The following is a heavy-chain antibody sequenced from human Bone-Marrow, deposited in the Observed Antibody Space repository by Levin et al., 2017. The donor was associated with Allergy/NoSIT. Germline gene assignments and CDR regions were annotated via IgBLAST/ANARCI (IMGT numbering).Heavy chain of an antibody. CDR3: ARDWLVSTGGSA. CDR1: GFTFSDNY. Sequence: NPGGSLRLSCTASGFTFSDNYMIWIRQAPGKGLEWVSYISGSGTSIYYADSVKGRFTISKDNARKSLFLQMDSLRVDDTAVYYCARDWLVSTGGSAWGQGTMVTVSS. D-gene: IGHD3-10*01. V-gene: IGHV3-11*01. CDR2: ISGSGTSI. J-gene: IGHJ3*01.